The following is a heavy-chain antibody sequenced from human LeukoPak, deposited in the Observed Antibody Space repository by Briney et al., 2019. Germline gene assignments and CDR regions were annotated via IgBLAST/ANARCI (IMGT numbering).Heavy chain of an antibody. CDR3: ASLGSGSSPIIDFDY. Sequence: ASVKVSCKVSGYTLTELSMHWVRQAPGQGLEWMGIIDPSGGSTNYAQKFQGRITLTRDTSTSTVYMELSSLRSEDTAIYYCASLGSGSSPIIDFDYWGQGTLVTVSS. V-gene: IGHV1-46*01. CDR2: IDPSGGST. CDR1: GYTLTELS. J-gene: IGHJ4*02. D-gene: IGHD3-10*01.